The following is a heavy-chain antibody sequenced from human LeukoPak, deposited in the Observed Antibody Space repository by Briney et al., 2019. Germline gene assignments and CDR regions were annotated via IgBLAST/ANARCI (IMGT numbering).Heavy chain of an antibody. J-gene: IGHJ4*02. CDR3: AKGGQFFDY. Sequence: GGSLRLSCAASGFTFSSYGMHWVRQAPGKGLEWVAVISYDGSNKYYADSVKGRFTISRDNSKNTLYLQMNSLRAEDTAVYYCAKGGQFFDYWGQGTLVTVSS. D-gene: IGHD6-19*01. CDR2: ISYDGSNK. V-gene: IGHV3-30*18. CDR1: GFTFSSYG.